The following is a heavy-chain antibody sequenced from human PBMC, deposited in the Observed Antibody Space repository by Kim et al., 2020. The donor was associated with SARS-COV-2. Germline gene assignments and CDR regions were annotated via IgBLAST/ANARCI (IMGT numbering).Heavy chain of an antibody. D-gene: IGHD3-3*01. CDR3: AKVGYDFWSGRDAFDI. CDR2: ISGSGGST. V-gene: IGHV3-23*01. CDR1: GFTFSSYA. J-gene: IGHJ3*02. Sequence: GGSLRLSCAASGFTFSSYAMSWVRQAPGKGLEWVSAISGSGGSTYYADSVKGRFTISRDNSKNTLYLQMNSLRAEDTAVYYCAKVGYDFWSGRDAFDIWGQGTMVTVSS.